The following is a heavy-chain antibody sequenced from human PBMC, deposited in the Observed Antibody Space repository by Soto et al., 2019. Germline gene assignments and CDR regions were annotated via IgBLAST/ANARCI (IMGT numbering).Heavy chain of an antibody. J-gene: IGHJ6*03. D-gene: IGHD3-3*01. V-gene: IGHV1-18*01. Sequence: QVQLVQSGAEVKKPGASVKVSCKASGSAFNSYAISWVRQAPGQGLEWMGWISAYNGNTNYAQKPQGRVTMTTDTATSTAYMELRSLSSDDTAVYYCALSGYRYYYYYYMDVWGKGTTVTVSS. CDR1: GSAFNSYA. CDR2: ISAYNGNT. CDR3: ALSGYRYYYYYYMDV.